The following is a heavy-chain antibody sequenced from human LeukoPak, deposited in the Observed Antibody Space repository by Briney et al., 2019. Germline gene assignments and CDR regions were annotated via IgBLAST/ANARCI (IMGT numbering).Heavy chain of an antibody. V-gene: IGHV3-43*01. CDR2: VTSDGGLT. CDR1: GFTFADYT. Sequence: GGSLTLSCAGSGFTFADYTMHWVRQAPGKGLQWLSLVTSDGGLTFLADSLEGRLTISRDNSRTSLFLQMSSLRTEDTALYFCAKDDRNDYGDPVFDSWGQGTLVTVSS. D-gene: IGHD4-17*01. J-gene: IGHJ4*02. CDR3: AKDDRNDYGDPVFDS.